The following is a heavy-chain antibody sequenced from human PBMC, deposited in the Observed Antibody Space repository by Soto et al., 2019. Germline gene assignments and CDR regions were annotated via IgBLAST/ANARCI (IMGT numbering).Heavy chain of an antibody. CDR3: ASECGGWPPFDV. J-gene: IGHJ6*03. D-gene: IGHD6-19*01. Sequence: GSVKFTCKASGYTVTDYYVHWVRQAPGQGLEWMGWINPNIGVANYAQKFQGWVTLTRATSVSTAYMELNRLKSDDTAVFFCASECGGWPPFDVWR. CDR2: INPNIGVA. CDR1: GYTVTDYY. V-gene: IGHV1-2*04.